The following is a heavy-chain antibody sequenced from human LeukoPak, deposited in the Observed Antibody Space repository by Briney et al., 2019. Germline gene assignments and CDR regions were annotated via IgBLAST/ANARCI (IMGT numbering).Heavy chain of an antibody. CDR1: GFTFSTYW. D-gene: IGHD5/OR15-5a*01. CDR2: IKQDGSEK. Sequence: GGSLRLSCAASGFTFSTYWMSWVRQAPGTGLEWVASIKQDGSEKSYVDSVKGRFTISRDNARNSLYLQMNSLRAEDTAVYYCARSRSVSNYKGMDVWGQGTTVTVSS. CDR3: ARSRSVSNYKGMDV. J-gene: IGHJ6*02. V-gene: IGHV3-7*01.